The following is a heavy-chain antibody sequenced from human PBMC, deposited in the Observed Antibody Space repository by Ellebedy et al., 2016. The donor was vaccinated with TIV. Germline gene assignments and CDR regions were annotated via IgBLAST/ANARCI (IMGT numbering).Heavy chain of an antibody. V-gene: IGHV3-30-3*01. CDR1: GLTFSGYA. J-gene: IGHJ4*02. CDR3: ARDLDSGEYDVFDY. CDR2: ISHDGSRK. D-gene: IGHD4-17*01. Sequence: PGGSLRPSCAVSGLTFSGYAMQRVRQAPGKGLEWVAVISHDGSRKEYADSVKGRFTISRDNSKSTLYLQMDSLRAEDTAVYYCARDLDSGEYDVFDYWGQGTLVTVSS.